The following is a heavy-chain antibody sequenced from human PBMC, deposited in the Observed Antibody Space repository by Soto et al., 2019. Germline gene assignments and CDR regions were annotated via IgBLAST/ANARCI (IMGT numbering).Heavy chain of an antibody. CDR2: IYPGDSDT. V-gene: IGHV5-51*01. CDR1: GYSFTSYW. J-gene: IGHJ6*04. CDR3: ARRAGGYSYGYRGYYGMDV. Sequence: GESLKISCKGSGYSFTSYWIGWVRQMPGKGLEGMGIIYPGDSDTRYSPSFQGQVTISDAKCISPAYLQWSSLKASDTAMYYCARRAGGYSYGYRGYYGMDVWGKGTSVPVSS. D-gene: IGHD5-18*01.